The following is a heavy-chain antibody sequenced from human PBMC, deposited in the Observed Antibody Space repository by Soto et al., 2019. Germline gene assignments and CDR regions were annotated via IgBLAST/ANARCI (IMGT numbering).Heavy chain of an antibody. D-gene: IGHD4-17*01. CDR1: GFTFSSYG. CDR2: ISYDGSNK. CDR3: AKGYGDYRSFDY. V-gene: IGHV3-30*18. Sequence: VQLVESGGGVVQPGRSLRLSCAASGFTFSSYGMHWVRQAPGKGLEWVAVISYDGSNKYYADSVKGRFTISRDNSKNTLYLQMNSLRAEDTAVYYCAKGYGDYRSFDYWGQGTLVTVSS. J-gene: IGHJ4*02.